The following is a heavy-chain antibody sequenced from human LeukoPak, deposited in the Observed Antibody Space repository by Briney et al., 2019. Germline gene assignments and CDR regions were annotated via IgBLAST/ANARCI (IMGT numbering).Heavy chain of an antibody. CDR2: IYYSGST. Sequence: PSETLSLTCTVSGGSISSSSYYWGWIRQPPGKGLEWIGSIYYSGSTYYNPSLKSRVTISVDTSKNQFSLKLSSVTAADTAVYYCARLIGAFSESSGYSDYWGQGTLVTVSS. CDR1: GGSISSSSYY. D-gene: IGHD3-22*01. V-gene: IGHV4-39*01. CDR3: ARLIGAFSESSGYSDY. J-gene: IGHJ4*02.